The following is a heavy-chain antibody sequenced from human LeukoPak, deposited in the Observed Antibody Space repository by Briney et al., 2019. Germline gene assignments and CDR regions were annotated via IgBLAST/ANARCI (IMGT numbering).Heavy chain of an antibody. CDR1: GASISSSNYY. D-gene: IGHD2-15*01. CDR3: ARDYYCSGGSCYYPNWFDP. V-gene: IGHV4-61*01. CDR2: IYYSGST. J-gene: IGHJ5*02. Sequence: PSETLSLTCTVSGASISSSNYYWGWIRQPPGKGLEWIGYIYYSGSTNYNPSLKSRVTISVDTSKNQFSLKLSSVTAADTAVYYCARDYYCSGGSCYYPNWFDPWGQGTLVTVSS.